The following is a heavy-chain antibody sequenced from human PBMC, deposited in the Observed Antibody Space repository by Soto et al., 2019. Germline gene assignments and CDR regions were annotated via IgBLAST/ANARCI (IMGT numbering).Heavy chain of an antibody. D-gene: IGHD1-20*01. Sequence: HPGGSLRLSCAASGFTFSDYYINWVRQAPGKGLEWISAVSGSGGSTYYADSVKGRFTISRDNSKDTLYLQMNNLRAEDTAVYYCAKPPDYNWNDYWGQGTLVTVSS. CDR2: VSGSGGST. V-gene: IGHV3-23*01. CDR3: AKPPDYNWNDY. J-gene: IGHJ4*02. CDR1: GFTFSDYY.